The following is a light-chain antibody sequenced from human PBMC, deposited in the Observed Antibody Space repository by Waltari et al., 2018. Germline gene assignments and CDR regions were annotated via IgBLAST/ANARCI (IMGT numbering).Light chain of an antibody. V-gene: IGKV3-20*01. CDR2: GVS. CDR3: QRYGSLVA. CDR1: QVISSTY. Sequence: EIGLTQSPDILSLSPGERATLSCRASQVISSTYVAWYQQKPGQAPRLLIYGVSSRATGIPDRFSGSGSGTDFTLTISSLEPEDFAVYFCQRYGSLVAFGQGTKVEIK. J-gene: IGKJ1*01.